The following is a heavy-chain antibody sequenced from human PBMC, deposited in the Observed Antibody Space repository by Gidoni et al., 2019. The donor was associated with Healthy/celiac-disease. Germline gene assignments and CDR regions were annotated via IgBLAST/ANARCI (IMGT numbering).Heavy chain of an antibody. Sequence: QITLKESGPTLVKPTQTLTLTCTFSGFSLSPSGVGVGWIRQPPGKALEWLALIYWDDDKRYSPSLKSRLTITKDTSKNQVVLTMTNMDPVDTATYYCAHRTQEKDSSGWYDYWGQGTLVTVSS. V-gene: IGHV2-5*02. J-gene: IGHJ4*02. CDR3: AHRTQEKDSSGWYDY. CDR2: IYWDDDK. CDR1: GFSLSPSGVG. D-gene: IGHD6-19*01.